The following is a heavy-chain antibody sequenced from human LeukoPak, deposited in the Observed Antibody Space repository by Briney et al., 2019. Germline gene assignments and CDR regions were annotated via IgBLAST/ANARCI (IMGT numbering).Heavy chain of an antibody. D-gene: IGHD2-2*01. CDR3: AKWRVVPAVIDP. V-gene: IGHV4-4*07. CDR2: IYYTGST. Sequence: SETLSLTCSVSGDSISGYYWTWIRQPAGKGLEWIRRIYYTGSTNYNPSLQSRVTMSVDTSKNQFSLKLRSATAADTAIYYCAKWRVVPAVIDPWGQGTPVTVSS. CDR1: GDSISGYY. J-gene: IGHJ5*02.